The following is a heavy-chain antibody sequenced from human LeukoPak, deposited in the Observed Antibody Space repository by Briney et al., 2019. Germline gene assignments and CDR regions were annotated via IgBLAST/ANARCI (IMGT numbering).Heavy chain of an antibody. CDR2: ISGRSSDI. J-gene: IGHJ4*02. Sequence: GGSLRLSCAASGFTFSGYTMHWLRQAPRKRLEWVSSISGRSSDIYYTDSVKGRFTISRDNAKNSLYLQMNSLRVEDTAVYYCAREIYASGTYYYWGQGTLVTVSS. D-gene: IGHD3-10*01. V-gene: IGHV3-21*01. CDR3: AREIYASGTYYY. CDR1: GFTFSGYT.